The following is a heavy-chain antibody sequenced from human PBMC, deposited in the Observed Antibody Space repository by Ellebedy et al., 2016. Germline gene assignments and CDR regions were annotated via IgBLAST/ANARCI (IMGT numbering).Heavy chain of an antibody. Sequence: GESLKISXTASGFTFSSNAMSWVRQAPGKGLEWVSSIGGSGTTKYYADSVKGQFTISRDNSKNTLYLQMSSLRADDTAVYYCAKLRGSAWASCYVDVWGKGTTVTVSS. CDR2: IGGSGTTK. J-gene: IGHJ6*04. CDR3: AKLRGSAWASCYVDV. V-gene: IGHV3-23*01. CDR1: GFTFSSNA. D-gene: IGHD2-2*01.